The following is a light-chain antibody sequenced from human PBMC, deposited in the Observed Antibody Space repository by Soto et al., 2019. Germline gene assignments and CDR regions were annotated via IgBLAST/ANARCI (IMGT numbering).Light chain of an antibody. Sequence: IQITQSPSSLSASVGDRLSITCRASQVITSDLGWYQQKPGKAPKRLIYAASTLQSGVPSRFSGSGSGTEFTLTISSXQPEDVATYYCLQLNTYPWTFGQGTKVDIK. CDR1: QVITSD. J-gene: IGKJ1*01. CDR2: AAS. CDR3: LQLNTYPWT. V-gene: IGKV1-17*01.